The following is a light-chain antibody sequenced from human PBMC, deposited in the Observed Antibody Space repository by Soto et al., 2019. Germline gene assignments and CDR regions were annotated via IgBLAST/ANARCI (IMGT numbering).Light chain of an antibody. CDR3: QQCFFLPFT. J-gene: IGKJ2*01. Sequence: DIQMTPSPSSLSASVGDRVTITCRASQSISGYCNWYQQKPGKAPKLLIFAASSLRTGVPSRFRGSGSGTDFTLTISILQPEDGATCFGQQCFFLPFTLGQGTKLDI. CDR1: QSISGY. V-gene: IGKV1-39*01. CDR2: AAS.